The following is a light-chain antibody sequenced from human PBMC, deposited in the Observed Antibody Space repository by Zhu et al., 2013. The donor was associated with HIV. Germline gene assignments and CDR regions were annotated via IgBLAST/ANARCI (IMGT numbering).Light chain of an antibody. CDR2: EAS. CDR1: QSVSRSF. J-gene: IGKJ4*01. Sequence: EIVLTQSPGTLPLSPGERATLSCRASQSVSRSFLAWYQQKPGQAPRLLIYEASHQGHWHPRQVQWQWSGTDFTLTITRLEPEDFTVYYCQQYGSSPLTFGGGTKVEIK. V-gene: IGKV3-20*01. CDR3: QQYGSSPLT.